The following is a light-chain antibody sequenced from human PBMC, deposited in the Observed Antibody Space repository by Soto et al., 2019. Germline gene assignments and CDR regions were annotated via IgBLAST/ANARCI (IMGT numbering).Light chain of an antibody. V-gene: IGKV1-39*01. CDR1: QSISSY. CDR3: QQSYSTPRT. J-gene: IGKJ1*01. CDR2: AAS. Sequence: DIQMTQSPSSLSASVGDSVTITCRASQSISSYLNWYQQKPGKAPQLLIYAASSLQSGVTSRFSGSGSGTDFTLTISSLQPEDFATYYCQQSYSTPRTFGQGTKVEIK.